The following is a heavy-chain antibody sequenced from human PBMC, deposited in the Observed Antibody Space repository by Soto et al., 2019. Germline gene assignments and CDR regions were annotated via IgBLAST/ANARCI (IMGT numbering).Heavy chain of an antibody. Sequence: QVHLVQSGTEVKKPGSSVKVSCKASVGTFISSGFSWLRQAPGQGLEWMGMIVPSLDTTNYAQKFQARVTITADEVTSTAYMELRSLRSEDTAVYYCARRPQPRYTADPSAVEVWGQGNRVIVSS. J-gene: IGHJ6*02. CDR1: VGTFISSG. V-gene: IGHV1-69*11. D-gene: IGHD3-16*02. CDR3: ARRPQPRYTADPSAVEV. CDR2: IVPSLDTT.